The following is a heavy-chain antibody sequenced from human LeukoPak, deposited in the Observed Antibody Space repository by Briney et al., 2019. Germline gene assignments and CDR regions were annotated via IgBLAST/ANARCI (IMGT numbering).Heavy chain of an antibody. V-gene: IGHV3-30*18. Sequence: GGSLRLSCAASGFIFSSYGMHWVRQAPGKGLEWVAVISYDGSNKYYADSVKGRFTISRDNSKNTLYLQMNSLRAEDTAVYYCAKGWGVGDSAPIPFDYWGQGTLVTVSS. J-gene: IGHJ4*02. D-gene: IGHD2-21*01. CDR2: ISYDGSNK. CDR1: GFIFSSYG. CDR3: AKGWGVGDSAPIPFDY.